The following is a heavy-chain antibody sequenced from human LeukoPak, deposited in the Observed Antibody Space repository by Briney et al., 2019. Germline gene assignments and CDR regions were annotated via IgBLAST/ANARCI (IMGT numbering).Heavy chain of an antibody. CDR3: ARETYSNILTGTDY. D-gene: IGHD3-9*01. CDR2: ISTYDDNI. V-gene: IGHV1-18*01. Sequence: ASVKVSGKASGYTCTTYGLSWVRQAPGQGLEWLGWISTYDDNIKYAQSLQGRLTLTIDTSTSTAYMELRSLTSDDTAVYYCARETYSNILTGTDYWGPGTLVTVSS. CDR1: GYTCTTYG. J-gene: IGHJ4*02.